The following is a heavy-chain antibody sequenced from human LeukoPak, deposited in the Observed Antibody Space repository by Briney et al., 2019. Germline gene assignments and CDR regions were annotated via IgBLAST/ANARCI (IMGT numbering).Heavy chain of an antibody. D-gene: IGHD5-18*01. Sequence: PGGSLRLSCTASGFTFSDYGMSWVRQAPGKGLEWVSAISGSGGSTYYADSVKGRFTISRDNSKNTLYLQMNSLRAEDTAVYYCARDRWGYSYGGDWGQGTLVTVSS. CDR1: GFTFSDYG. V-gene: IGHV3-23*01. CDR3: ARDRWGYSYGGD. CDR2: ISGSGGST. J-gene: IGHJ4*02.